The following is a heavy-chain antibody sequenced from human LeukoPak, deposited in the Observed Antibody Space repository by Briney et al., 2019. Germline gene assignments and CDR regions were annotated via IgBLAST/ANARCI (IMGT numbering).Heavy chain of an antibody. V-gene: IGHV1-18*01. Sequence: ASVKVSCKASGYTFTSYGISWVRQAPGQGLERMGWISAYNGNTNYAQKLQGRVTMTTDTSTSTAYMELRSLRSDDTAVYYCAREGRGYSGYDRGFDAFDIWGQGAMVTVSS. J-gene: IGHJ3*02. CDR3: AREGRGYSGYDRGFDAFDI. D-gene: IGHD5-12*01. CDR1: GYTFTSYG. CDR2: ISAYNGNT.